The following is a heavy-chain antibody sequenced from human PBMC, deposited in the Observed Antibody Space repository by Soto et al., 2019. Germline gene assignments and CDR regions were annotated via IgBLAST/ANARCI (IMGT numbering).Heavy chain of an antibody. J-gene: IGHJ4*02. CDR1: GGSISSYY. CDR2: IYYSGST. V-gene: IGHV4-59*01. Sequence: SETLSLTCTVSGGSISSYYWSWIRQPPGKGLEWIGYIYYSGSTNYNPSLKGRVTISVDTSKNQFSLKLSSVTAADTAVYYCARDKSYGTFEYWGQGTLVTVSS. CDR3: ARDKSYGTFEY. D-gene: IGHD5-18*01.